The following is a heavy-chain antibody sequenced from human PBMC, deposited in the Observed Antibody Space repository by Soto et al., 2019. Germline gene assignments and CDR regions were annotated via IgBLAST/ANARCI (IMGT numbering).Heavy chain of an antibody. J-gene: IGHJ6*02. CDR1: VGTLSSDA. V-gene: IGHV1-69*13. D-gene: IGHD3-22*01. CDR2: IIPIFGTA. CDR3: ARGGEFYYDSSGYTYYYYYGMDV. Sequence: SVKVSCKAAVGTLSSDAISWGRQATGQGLEWMGGIIPIFGTANYAQKFQGRVTITADESTSTAYMELSSLRSEDTAVYYCARGGEFYYDSSGYTYYYYYGMDVWGQGTTVTVSS.